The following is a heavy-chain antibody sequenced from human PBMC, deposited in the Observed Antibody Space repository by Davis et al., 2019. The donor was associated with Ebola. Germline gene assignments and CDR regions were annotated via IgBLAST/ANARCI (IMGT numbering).Heavy chain of an antibody. Sequence: PGGSLRLSCTASGITFGNDAVSWVRQAPGKGLEWVGFIRSKVYGGTTECAAAVKGRFTLSRDDSRTIAYLEMSSLKTEDTAVYYCTRARVEDGDHPLYYYGMDVWGQGTTVTVSS. J-gene: IGHJ6*02. CDR3: TRARVEDGDHPLYYYGMDV. D-gene: IGHD4-17*01. CDR1: GITFGNDA. V-gene: IGHV3-49*04. CDR2: IRSKVYGGTT.